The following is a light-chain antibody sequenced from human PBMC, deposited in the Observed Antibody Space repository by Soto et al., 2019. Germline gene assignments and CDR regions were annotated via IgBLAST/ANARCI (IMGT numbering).Light chain of an antibody. CDR2: DAS. CDR1: QSVSSY. J-gene: IGKJ4*01. V-gene: IGKV3-11*01. CDR3: QQRSNWPLQLT. Sequence: EIVLTQSPATLSLSPGERATLSCRASQSVSSYLAWYQQKPGQAPRLLIYDASNRATGIPARFSGSGSGTDFTVTISSLEPEDFAVYYCQQRSNWPLQLTFGGGTKVEIK.